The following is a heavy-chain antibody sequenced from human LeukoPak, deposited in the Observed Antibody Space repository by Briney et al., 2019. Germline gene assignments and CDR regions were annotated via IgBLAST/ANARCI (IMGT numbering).Heavy chain of an antibody. Sequence: GGSLRLSCAASGLTFSRFGMHWVRQAPGKGLDWVALISHDGSQRYYTDSVRGRFTISRDNSKNTLYLQMDSLRAEDTAVYYCAKGQNRDGGALAYWGQGTLVTVSS. J-gene: IGHJ4*02. D-gene: IGHD5-24*01. V-gene: IGHV3-30*18. CDR2: ISHDGSQR. CDR1: GLTFSRFG. CDR3: AKGQNRDGGALAY.